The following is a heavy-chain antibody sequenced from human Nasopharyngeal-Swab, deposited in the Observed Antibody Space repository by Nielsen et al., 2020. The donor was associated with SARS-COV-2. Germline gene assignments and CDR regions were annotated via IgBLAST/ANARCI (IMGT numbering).Heavy chain of an antibody. D-gene: IGHD1-26*01. V-gene: IGHV3-15*01. CDR1: GFTFSNAW. Sequence: GESLKISCAASGFTFSNAWMSWVRQAPGKGLGWVGRIKSKTDGGTTDYAAPVKGRFTISRDDSKNTLYLQMNSLKTEDTAVYYCTTVNSMGAIDYWGQGTLVTVSS. CDR2: IKSKTDGGTT. J-gene: IGHJ4*02. CDR3: TTVNSMGAIDY.